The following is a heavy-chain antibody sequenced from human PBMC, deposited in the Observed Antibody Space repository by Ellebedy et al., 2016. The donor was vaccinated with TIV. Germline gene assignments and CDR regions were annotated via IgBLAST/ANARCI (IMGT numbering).Heavy chain of an antibody. CDR2: IWYDGSNK. Sequence: GGSLRLSCAASGFTFSSYGMHWVRQAPGKGLEWVAVIWYDGSNKYYADSVKGRFTISRDNSKNTLYLQMNSLRAEDTAVYYCARVRGYSYGLLWYFDLWGRGTLVTVSS. CDR3: ARVRGYSYGLLWYFDL. D-gene: IGHD5-18*01. V-gene: IGHV3-33*08. CDR1: GFTFSSYG. J-gene: IGHJ2*01.